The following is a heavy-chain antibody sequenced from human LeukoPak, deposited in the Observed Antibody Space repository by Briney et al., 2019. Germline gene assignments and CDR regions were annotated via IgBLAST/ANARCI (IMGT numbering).Heavy chain of an antibody. D-gene: IGHD6-13*01. Sequence: GGSLRLSCAASGFTFSSYSMNWVRQAPGKGLEWVSYISSSSSTIYYADSVKGRFTISRDNAKNSLYLQMNSLRAEDTAVYYCARDVLGIAAAGTFDYWGQGTLVTVSS. CDR3: ARDVLGIAAAGTFDY. CDR1: GFTFSSYS. J-gene: IGHJ4*02. V-gene: IGHV3-48*01. CDR2: ISSSSSTI.